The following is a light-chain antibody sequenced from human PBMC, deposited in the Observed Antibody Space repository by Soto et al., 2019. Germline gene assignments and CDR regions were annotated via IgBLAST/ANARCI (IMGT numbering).Light chain of an antibody. J-gene: IGLJ1*01. CDR3: GSWDSSLRAYV. V-gene: IGLV1-51*01. CDR2: DDN. CDR1: SSNIGGNS. Sequence: QSVMTQPTSVSAAPGQKVTISCSGRSSNIGGNSVSWYQQLPGTAPKLLIYDDNKRPSGIPDRFSGSKSGTSATLGITGFQTGDEADYYGGSWDSSLRAYVFGTGTKVTVL.